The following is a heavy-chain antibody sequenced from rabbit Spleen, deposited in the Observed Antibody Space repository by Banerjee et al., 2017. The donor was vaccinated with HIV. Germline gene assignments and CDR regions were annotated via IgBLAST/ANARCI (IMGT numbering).Heavy chain of an antibody. CDR1: GFTLSSYY. J-gene: IGHJ4*01. CDR2: IDPVFGAT. V-gene: IGHV1S7*01. Sequence: QLEESGGGLVKPEGSLTLTCKASGFTLSSYYMNWVRQAPGKGLEWIAYIDPVFGATYYAPWANGRFTISSQNAQNTLYLQLNSLTVADTATYFCVRGASSSGYYSLWGPGTLVTVS. CDR3: VRGASSSGYYSL. D-gene: IGHD1-1*01.